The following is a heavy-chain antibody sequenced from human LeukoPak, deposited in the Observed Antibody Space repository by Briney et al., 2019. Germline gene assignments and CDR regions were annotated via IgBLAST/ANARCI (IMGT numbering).Heavy chain of an antibody. J-gene: IGHJ4*02. V-gene: IGHV3-23*01. D-gene: IGHD3-10*01. CDR2: VSASGGST. CDR1: GFIFRNHA. Sequence: GGSLRLSCAASGFIFRNHAMNWVRQAPGQGLEWVSGVSASGGSTFNTDSVKGRFSISRDNSKNTLYLEMNSPRPEDTALYYCAKSLGNQGVIDYWGQGTLVTVSS. CDR3: AKSLGNQGVIDY.